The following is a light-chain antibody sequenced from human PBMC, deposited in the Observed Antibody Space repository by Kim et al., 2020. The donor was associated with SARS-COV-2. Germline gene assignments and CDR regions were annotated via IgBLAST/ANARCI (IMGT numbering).Light chain of an antibody. CDR2: GAS. Sequence: PGERVTLSCRASQSVSSSYLTWYQQKPGQAPRLLIYGASTRATGIPARFSGSGSGTDFTLTISSLQPEDFAVYYCQQDYNLPLTFGQGTKLEI. CDR3: QQDYNLPLT. J-gene: IGKJ2*01. CDR1: QSVSSSY. V-gene: IGKV3D-7*01.